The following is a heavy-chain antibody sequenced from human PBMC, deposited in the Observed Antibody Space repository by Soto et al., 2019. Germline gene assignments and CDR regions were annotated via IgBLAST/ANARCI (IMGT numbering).Heavy chain of an antibody. CDR2: INAYNGNR. Sequence: QVQLVQSGAEVKKPGASVKVSCKASGYTFTSYAMHWVRQAPGQRLEWMGWINAYNGNRNYAQKLQGRVTMTTDTSTSTAYMELRSLRSDDTAVYYCARADMSLVWFDPWGQGTLVTVSS. D-gene: IGHD2-15*01. CDR1: GYTFTSYA. J-gene: IGHJ5*02. V-gene: IGHV1-3*01. CDR3: ARADMSLVWFDP.